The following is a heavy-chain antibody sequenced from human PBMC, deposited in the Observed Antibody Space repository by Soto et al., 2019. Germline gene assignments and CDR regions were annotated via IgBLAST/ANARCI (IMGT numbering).Heavy chain of an antibody. Sequence: RLSGPASGVHTGDSESKGRRPEPVKDLQRDPGKRRNSGSIGYADSVEGRFTISRDNAKNSLYLQMNSLRAEDTALYYCAKDYSITIFGVGSAWFDPWGQGTLVTVSS. J-gene: IGHJ5*02. CDR1: GVHTGDSE. CDR3: AKDYSITIFGVGSAWFDP. V-gene: IGHV3-9*02. D-gene: IGHD3-3*01. CDR2: KRRNSGSI.